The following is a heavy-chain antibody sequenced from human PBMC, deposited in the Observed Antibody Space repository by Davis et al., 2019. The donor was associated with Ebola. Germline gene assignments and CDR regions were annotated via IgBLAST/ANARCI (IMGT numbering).Heavy chain of an antibody. D-gene: IGHD3-10*01. CDR1: GYTFTNSY. CDR3: ARDTSLQHLFWFDP. J-gene: IGHJ5*02. CDR2: IHPNDGTT. Sequence: ASVKVSCNASGYTFTNSYMHWVRQAPGQGLEWMGLIHPNDGTTKYPQKFQDRLTITRDTSTSTVYMELSGLRPDDTDMYYCARDTSLQHLFWFDPWGQGTLVTVSS. V-gene: IGHV1-46*01.